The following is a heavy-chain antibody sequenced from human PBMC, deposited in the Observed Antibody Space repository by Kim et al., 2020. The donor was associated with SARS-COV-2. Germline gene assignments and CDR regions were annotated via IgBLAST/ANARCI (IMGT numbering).Heavy chain of an antibody. CDR1: GGSISSYY. CDR2: IYYSGST. D-gene: IGHD3-3*01. CDR3: ARGLKDDFWSGYYPAYYFDY. V-gene: IGHV4-59*01. Sequence: SETLSLTCTVSGGSISSYYWSWIRQPPGKGLEWIGYIYYSGSTNYNPSLKSRVTISVDTSKNQFSLKLSSVTAADTAVYYCARGLKDDFWSGYYPAYYFDYWGQGTLVTVSS. J-gene: IGHJ4*02.